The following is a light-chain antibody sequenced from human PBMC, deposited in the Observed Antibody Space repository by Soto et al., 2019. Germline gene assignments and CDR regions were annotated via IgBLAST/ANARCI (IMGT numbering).Light chain of an antibody. CDR1: TGAVTSGHY. Sequence: QAVVTQEPSLTVSPGGTVTLTCGSSTGAVTSGHYPYWFQQKPGQAPRTLIYDTSNKHSWTPARFSGSLLGGKAALTLSGXXXXXXXEYYCLLSYSGAWVFGGGTKLTVL. CDR3: LLSYSGAWV. CDR2: DTS. J-gene: IGLJ3*02. V-gene: IGLV7-46*01.